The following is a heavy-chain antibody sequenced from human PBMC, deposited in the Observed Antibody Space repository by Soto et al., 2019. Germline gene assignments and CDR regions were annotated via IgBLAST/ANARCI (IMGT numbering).Heavy chain of an antibody. Sequence: QVQLVQSGAEVKKPGASVKVSCKASGYTFTSYDINWVRQATGQGLEWMGWMNPNSGNTGYAQKFQGRVTMTRNTSISTAYMELSSLRSEDTAVYYCARGEPIRYFDSSATDYWGQGTLVTVSS. V-gene: IGHV1-8*01. CDR3: ARGEPIRYFDSSATDY. J-gene: IGHJ4*02. D-gene: IGHD3-9*01. CDR1: GYTFTSYD. CDR2: MNPNSGNT.